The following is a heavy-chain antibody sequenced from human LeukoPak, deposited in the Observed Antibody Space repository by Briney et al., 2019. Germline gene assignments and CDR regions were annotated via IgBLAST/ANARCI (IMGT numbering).Heavy chain of an antibody. CDR3: AKVKLWLSSYHYYGMDV. V-gene: IGHV3-30*02. D-gene: IGHD5-18*01. J-gene: IGHJ6*02. CDR1: GFTFSSYG. CDR2: IRYDGSNK. Sequence: GGSLRLSCAASGFTFSSYGMHWVRQAPGKGLEWVAFIRYDGSNKYYADSVKGRFTISRDNSKNTLYLQMNSLRAEDTAVYYCAKVKLWLSSYHYYGMDVWGQGTTVTVSS.